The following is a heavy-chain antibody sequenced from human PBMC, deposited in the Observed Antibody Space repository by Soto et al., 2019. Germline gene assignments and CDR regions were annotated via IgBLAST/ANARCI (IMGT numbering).Heavy chain of an antibody. CDR3: ARESPSYGSGSYYAFDI. D-gene: IGHD3-10*01. CDR1: GFTFSSYS. V-gene: IGHV3-21*01. CDR2: ISSSSSYI. Sequence: GGSLRLSCAASGFTFSSYSMNWVRQAPGKGLEWVSSISSSSSYIYYADSVKGRFTISRDNAKNSLYLQMNSLRAEDTAVYYCARESPSYGSGSYYAFDIWGQGTMVTVSS. J-gene: IGHJ3*02.